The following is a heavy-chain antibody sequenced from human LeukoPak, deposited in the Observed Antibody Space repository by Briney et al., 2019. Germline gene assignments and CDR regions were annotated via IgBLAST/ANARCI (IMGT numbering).Heavy chain of an antibody. D-gene: IGHD4-17*01. CDR3: ARDSRGLRSENLDY. V-gene: IGHV1-8*03. J-gene: IGHJ4*02. CDR1: GYTFTSYD. Sequence: ASVKVSCKASGYTFTSYDINWVRQATGQGLEWMGWMNPNSGNTGYAQKFQGRVTITADESTSTAYMELSSLRSEDTAVYYCARDSRGLRSENLDYWGQGTLVTVSS. CDR2: MNPNSGNT.